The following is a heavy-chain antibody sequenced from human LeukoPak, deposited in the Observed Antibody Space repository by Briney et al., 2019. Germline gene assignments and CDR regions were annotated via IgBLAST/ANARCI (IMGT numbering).Heavy chain of an antibody. Sequence: LGASVTVSCKASGYTFTGYYMHWVRQAPGQGLEWMGWINPNSGGTNYAQKFQGRVTMTRDTSISTAYMELSRLRSDDTAVYYCARSSSGWSDAFDIWGQGTMVTVSS. V-gene: IGHV1-2*03. CDR2: INPNSGGT. D-gene: IGHD6-19*01. J-gene: IGHJ3*02. CDR1: GYTFTGYY. CDR3: ARSSSGWSDAFDI.